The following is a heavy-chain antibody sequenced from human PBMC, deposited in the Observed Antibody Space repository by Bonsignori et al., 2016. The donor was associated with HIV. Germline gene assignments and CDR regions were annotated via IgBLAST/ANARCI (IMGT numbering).Heavy chain of an antibody. CDR1: GYSIPSDYY. D-gene: IGHD3-10*01. Sequence: QVQLHESGPGLVKPSETLSLTCVVSGYSIPSDYYWGWIRQAPGEGLEWVGSIYNSVSTYYNPSLKSRVSISVDASKNQFSLKLFSVTAADTAVYYCARNLSMLWGGSRHDVFDIWGPRDNGHRLF. J-gene: IGHJ3*02. V-gene: IGHV4-38-2*01. CDR3: ARNLSMLWGGSRHDVFDI. CDR2: IYNSVST.